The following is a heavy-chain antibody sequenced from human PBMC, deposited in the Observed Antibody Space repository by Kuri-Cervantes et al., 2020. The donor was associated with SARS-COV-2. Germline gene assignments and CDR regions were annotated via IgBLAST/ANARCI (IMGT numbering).Heavy chain of an antibody. CDR3: AKDIKAGRYSSSWYHHYYGMDV. D-gene: IGHD6-13*01. J-gene: IGHJ6*01. Sequence: GGSLRLSCAASGFTFSSYSMNWVRQAPGKGLEWVSSISSSSSYIYYADSVKGRFTISRDNSKNSLYLQMSSLRTEDTALYYCAKDIKAGRYSSSWYHHYYGMDVCGQAITTVSS. V-gene: IGHV3-21*04. CDR2: ISSSSSYI. CDR1: GFTFSSYS.